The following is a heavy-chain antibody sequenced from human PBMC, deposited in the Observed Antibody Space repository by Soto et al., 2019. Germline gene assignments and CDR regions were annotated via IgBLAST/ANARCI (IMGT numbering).Heavy chain of an antibody. J-gene: IGHJ4*02. CDR2: IKSNDDGGTT. V-gene: IGHV3-15*07. CDR3: RTDNAMTNFDH. CDR1: GFIFSNVW. Sequence: GGSLRLSCAASGFIFSNVWMNWVRQAPGKGLEWVGLIKSNDDGGTTGYAAPVQGRFSISRDDSKNTLFLEMNSLEPEDTAVYYCRTDNAMTNFDHWGQGT. D-gene: IGHD2-2*01.